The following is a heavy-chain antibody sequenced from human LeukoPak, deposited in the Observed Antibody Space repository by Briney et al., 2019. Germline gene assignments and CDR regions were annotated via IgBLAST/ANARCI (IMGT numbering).Heavy chain of an antibody. CDR1: GYTFTTYE. V-gene: IGHV1-24*01. Sequence: ASVKVSCKASGYTFTTYEIHWVRQAPGKGLEWMGGFDPEDGETIYAQKFQGRVTMTEDTSTDTAYMELSSLRSEDTAVYYCATALGYDYWGQGTLVTVSS. CDR2: FDPEDGET. CDR3: ATALGYDY. D-gene: IGHD3-10*01. J-gene: IGHJ4*02.